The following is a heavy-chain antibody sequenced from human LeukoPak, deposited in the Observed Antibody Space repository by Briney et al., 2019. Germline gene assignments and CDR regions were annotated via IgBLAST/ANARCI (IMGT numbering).Heavy chain of an antibody. CDR1: GFTFSSYG. Sequence: PGRSLRLSCAASGFTFSSYGMHWVRQAPGKWLEWVAVIWYDGSNKYYADSVKGRFTISRDNSKNTLYLQMNSLRAEDTAVYYCARDLGPAPGISVGGSGFGYWGQGTLVTVSS. CDR3: ARDLGPAPGISVGGSGFGY. V-gene: IGHV3-33*01. CDR2: IWYDGSNK. J-gene: IGHJ4*02. D-gene: IGHD6-19*01.